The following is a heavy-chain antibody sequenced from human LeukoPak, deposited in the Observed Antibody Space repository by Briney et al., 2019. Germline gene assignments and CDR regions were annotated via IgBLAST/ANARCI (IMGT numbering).Heavy chain of an antibody. Sequence: GGSLRPSCAASGFTFDDYAMHWVRQAPGKGLEWVSGISWSSGSIGYADSVKGRFTISRDNAKNSLYLQMNSLRAEDTALYYCAKDSAYYGSGSDDFDYWGQGTLVTVSS. J-gene: IGHJ4*02. V-gene: IGHV3-9*01. CDR2: ISWSSGSI. CDR1: GFTFDDYA. CDR3: AKDSAYYGSGSDDFDY. D-gene: IGHD3-10*01.